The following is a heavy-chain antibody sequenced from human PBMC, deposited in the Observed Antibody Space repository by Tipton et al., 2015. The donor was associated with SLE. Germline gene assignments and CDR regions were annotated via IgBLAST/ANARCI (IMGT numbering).Heavy chain of an antibody. D-gene: IGHD5-18*01. J-gene: IGHJ4*02. CDR1: GDSISSSSYY. V-gene: IGHV4-39*07. Sequence: TLSLTCTVSGDSISSSSYYWGWIRQPPGKGLEWIGSIYYSGSTYYNPSLKSRVTISVDTSKNQFSLKLSSVTAADTAVYYCASGWIQLWLDYWGQGTLVTVSS. CDR2: IYYSGST. CDR3: ASGWIQLWLDY.